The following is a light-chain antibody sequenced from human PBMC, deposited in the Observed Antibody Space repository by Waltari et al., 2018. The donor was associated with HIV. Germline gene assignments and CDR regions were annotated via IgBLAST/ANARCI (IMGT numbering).Light chain of an antibody. CDR1: KLGDKY. CDR2: QDN. CDR3: QAWDTSTGV. Sequence: SYELIQPHSVSVSPGQTATITCSGDKLGDKYVCWYQQKPGQSPVLVVYQDNKRPSGIPERFSGSNSGNTATLTINGTQAVDEGDYYCQAWDTSTGVFGAGTKVSVL. V-gene: IGLV3-1*01. J-gene: IGLJ1*01.